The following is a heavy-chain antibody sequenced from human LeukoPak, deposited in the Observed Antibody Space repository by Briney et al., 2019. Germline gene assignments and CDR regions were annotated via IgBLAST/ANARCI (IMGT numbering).Heavy chain of an antibody. CDR1: GFTVSSNS. V-gene: IGHV3-53*01. CDR2: IYSDNT. CDR3: AKSSPPPINY. Sequence: PGGSLRLSCTVSGFTVSSNSMSWVRQAPGKGLEWVSFIYSDNTHYSDSVKGRFTISRDNSKSTVYLQMNSLRAEDTAVYYCAKSSPPPINYWGQGTLVTVSS. D-gene: IGHD1-14*01. J-gene: IGHJ4*02.